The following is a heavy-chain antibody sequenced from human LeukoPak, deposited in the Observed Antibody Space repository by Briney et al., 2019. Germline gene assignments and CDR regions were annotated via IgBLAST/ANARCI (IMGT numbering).Heavy chain of an antibody. CDR2: IYYSGST. V-gene: IGHV4-59*08. CDR1: GGSISRSY. D-gene: IGHD4-17*01. CDR3: ARWNAVTTSLDH. Sequence: SETLSLTCTVSGGSISRSYWTWIRQPPGKGLEWIGYIYYSGSTNYNPSLKSRVTMSVDTSKNQFSLKLTSVTAADSAVYYCARWNAVTTSLDHWGQGVLVAVSS. J-gene: IGHJ4*02.